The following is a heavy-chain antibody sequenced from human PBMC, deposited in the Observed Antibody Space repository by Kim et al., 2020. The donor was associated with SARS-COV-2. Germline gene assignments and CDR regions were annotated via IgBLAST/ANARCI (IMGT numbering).Heavy chain of an antibody. CDR1: GFTFDDYA. V-gene: IGHV3-9*01. D-gene: IGHD1-26*01. CDR2: ISWNSGSI. Sequence: GGSLRLSCAASGFTFDDYAMHWVRQAPGKGLEWVSGISWNSGSIGYADSVKGRFTISRDNAKNSLYLQMNSLRAEDTALYYCAKGTSGSYLRAAVDYWGQGTLVTVSS. CDR3: AKGTSGSYLRAAVDY. J-gene: IGHJ4*02.